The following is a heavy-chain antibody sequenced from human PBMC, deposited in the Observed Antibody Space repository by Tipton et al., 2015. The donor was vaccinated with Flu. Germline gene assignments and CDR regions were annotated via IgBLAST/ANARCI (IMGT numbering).Heavy chain of an antibody. D-gene: IGHD5-12*01. CDR2: ISTSGST. J-gene: IGHJ3*02. Sequence: TLSLTCTVSGGSISTSYWSWIRQPAGKGLEWIGRISTSGSTNCNASLESRVTLSRDTSKNHISLRLTSATAADTALYYCARDLRGYSGYTGGDAFDMWGRGIMVFVSS. V-gene: IGHV4-4*07. CDR3: ARDLRGYSGYTGGDAFDM. CDR1: GGSISTSY.